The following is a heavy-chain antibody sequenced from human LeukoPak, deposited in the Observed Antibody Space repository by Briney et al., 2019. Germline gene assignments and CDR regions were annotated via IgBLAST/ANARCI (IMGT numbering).Heavy chain of an antibody. CDR2: MNPNSGIT. CDR1: GYTFTEYD. J-gene: IGHJ6*02. Sequence: GASVKVSCKASGYTFTEYDINWVRQATGQGLEWMGWMNPNSGITGSAQKFHGRFSMARDTSTSTAYMELSSQRSDDTAVYYCARGGGRDYGDLSAYYYYALDVWGQGTTVTVS. CDR3: ARGGGRDYGDLSAYYYYALDV. D-gene: IGHD4-17*01. V-gene: IGHV1-8*01.